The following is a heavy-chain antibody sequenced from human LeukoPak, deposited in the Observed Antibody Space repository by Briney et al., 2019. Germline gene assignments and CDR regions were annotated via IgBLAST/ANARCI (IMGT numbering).Heavy chain of an antibody. CDR2: IYYSGST. Sequence: PSETLSLTCTVSGGSISSYYWSWIRQPPGKGLDWIGYIYYSGSTNYNPSLKSRVTISVDTSKNQFSLKLSSVTAADTAVYYCARVQVYGEPNFDYWGQGTLVTVSS. D-gene: IGHD4-17*01. J-gene: IGHJ4*02. V-gene: IGHV4-59*01. CDR3: ARVQVYGEPNFDY. CDR1: GGSISSYY.